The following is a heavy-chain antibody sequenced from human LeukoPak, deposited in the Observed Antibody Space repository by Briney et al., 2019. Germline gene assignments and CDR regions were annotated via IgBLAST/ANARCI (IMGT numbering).Heavy chain of an antibody. D-gene: IGHD6-13*01. CDR3: ARDIDRYSSSWGY. V-gene: IGHV3-21*01. Sequence: GGSLRLSCAASGFTFSSYSMNWVRQAPGKGLEWVSSISSSSSYIYYADSVKGRFTISGDNAKNSLYLQMNSLRAEDTAVYYCARDIDRYSSSWGYWGQGTLVTVSS. CDR1: GFTFSSYS. J-gene: IGHJ4*02. CDR2: ISSSSSYI.